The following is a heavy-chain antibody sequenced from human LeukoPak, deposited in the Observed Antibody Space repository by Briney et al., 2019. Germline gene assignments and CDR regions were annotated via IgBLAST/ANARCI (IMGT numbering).Heavy chain of an antibody. V-gene: IGHV3-23*01. Sequence: GGSLRLSCAASGFTFSSYVMSWVRQAPGKGLEWVSDISGSGGSTYYADSVKGRFTISRDNSKNTLYLQMNSLRAEDTAVYYCARDLDFWSGYSPFDYWGQGTLVTVSS. J-gene: IGHJ4*02. CDR2: ISGSGGST. CDR3: ARDLDFWSGYSPFDY. CDR1: GFTFSSYV. D-gene: IGHD3-3*01.